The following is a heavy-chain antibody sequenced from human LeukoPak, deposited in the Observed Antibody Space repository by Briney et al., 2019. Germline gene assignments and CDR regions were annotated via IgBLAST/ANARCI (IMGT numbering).Heavy chain of an antibody. Sequence: GASVKVSCKASGYTFTSYYMHWVRQDPGQGLEWMGIINPSGGSTSYAQKFQGRVTMTRDMSTSTVYMELSSLRSEDTAVYYCARGPAAPYYFDYWGQGTLVTVSS. V-gene: IGHV1-46*01. CDR3: ARGPAAPYYFDY. CDR2: INPSGGST. D-gene: IGHD2-15*01. J-gene: IGHJ4*02. CDR1: GYTFTSYY.